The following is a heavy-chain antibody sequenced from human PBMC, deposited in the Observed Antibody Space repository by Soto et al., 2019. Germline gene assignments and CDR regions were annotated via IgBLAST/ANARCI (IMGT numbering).Heavy chain of an antibody. D-gene: IGHD3-10*01. V-gene: IGHV4-30-2*01. CDR2: IYHSGST. CDR3: ARGSMVRGVMGTIQNCFEP. J-gene: IGHJ5*02. Sequence: TLSLTCAFSVVSISSGGYSWSWIGQPPWKGLEWIGYIYHSGSTYYNPSLKSRVTISVDRSKNQFSLKLSPVTAADTAVYYCARGSMVRGVMGTIQNCFEPWGQATLCNVS. CDR1: VVSISSGGYS.